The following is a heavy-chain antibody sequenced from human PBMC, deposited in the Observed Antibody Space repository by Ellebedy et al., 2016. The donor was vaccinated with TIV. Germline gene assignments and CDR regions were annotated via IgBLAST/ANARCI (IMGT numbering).Heavy chain of an antibody. J-gene: IGHJ6*02. D-gene: IGHD2-15*01. Sequence: ASVKVSXXVSGYRLTGASTHWVRQAPGKGLEWMGGFDPEGGKKISAQKFQGRLTVTEDETTDTVYMELSGLRADDTAVYYCARVPCSYSGCQGYGMDVWGQGTTVTVS. CDR1: GYRLTGAS. CDR3: ARVPCSYSGCQGYGMDV. V-gene: IGHV1-24*01. CDR2: FDPEGGKK.